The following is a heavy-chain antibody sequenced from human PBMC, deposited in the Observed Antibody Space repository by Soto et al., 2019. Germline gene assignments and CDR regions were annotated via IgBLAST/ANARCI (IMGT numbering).Heavy chain of an antibody. CDR3: AKDLTSRSSDYYFDY. Sequence: GGSLRLSCAAFGFTFSNYGIHWVRQAPGKGLEWVAVISYSGNDYHYADSVKGRFTISRDNSKNALYLQMNSLRAEDTAVYYCAKDLTSRSSDYYFDYWGQGTLVTVSS. CDR1: GFTFSNYG. CDR2: ISYSGNDY. J-gene: IGHJ4*02. D-gene: IGHD6-6*01. V-gene: IGHV3-30*18.